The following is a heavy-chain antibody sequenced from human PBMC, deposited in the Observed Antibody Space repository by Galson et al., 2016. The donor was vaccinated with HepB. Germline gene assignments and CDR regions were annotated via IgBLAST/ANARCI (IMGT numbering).Heavy chain of an antibody. V-gene: IGHV3-48*01. Sequence: SLRLSCAASGFTFTTHTMNWVRQAPGKGLESISYISTNGATIHYADSVKGRFTVSRDNAKNSLYLQMNGLRAEDTAVYYCAKERGSRLTMVRGVLDPFDIWGQGTLVTVSS. J-gene: IGHJ3*02. D-gene: IGHD3-10*01. CDR3: AKERGSRLTMVRGVLDPFDI. CDR2: ISTNGATI. CDR1: GFTFTTHT.